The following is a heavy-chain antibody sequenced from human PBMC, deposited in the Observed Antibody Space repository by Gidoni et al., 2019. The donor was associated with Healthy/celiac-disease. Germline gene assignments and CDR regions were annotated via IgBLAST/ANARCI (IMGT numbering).Heavy chain of an antibody. CDR2: ISSSSSYI. Sequence: EVQLVESGGGLVKPGGSLRLSCAASGFTFSSYSMNWVRQAPGKGLEWVSSISSSSSYIYYADSVKGRFTISRDNAKNSLYLRMNSLRAEDTAVYYCARLKRADTIFGVVIYINWFDPWGQGTLVTVSS. CDR1: GFTFSSYS. V-gene: IGHV3-21*01. D-gene: IGHD3-3*01. CDR3: ARLKRADTIFGVVIYINWFDP. J-gene: IGHJ5*02.